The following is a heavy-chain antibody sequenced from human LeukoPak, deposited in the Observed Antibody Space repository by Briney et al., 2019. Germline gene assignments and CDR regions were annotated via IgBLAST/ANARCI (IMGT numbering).Heavy chain of an antibody. V-gene: IGHV4-39*07. Sequence: SETLSLICTVSGGSISSSSYYWGWIRQPPGKGLEWIGSIYYSGSTYYNPSLKSRVTISVDTSKNQFSLKLSSVTAADTAVYYCARAGLLWFGELLYNWFDPWGQGTLVTVSS. D-gene: IGHD3-10*01. CDR3: ARAGLLWFGELLYNWFDP. CDR2: IYYSGST. CDR1: GGSISSSSYY. J-gene: IGHJ5*02.